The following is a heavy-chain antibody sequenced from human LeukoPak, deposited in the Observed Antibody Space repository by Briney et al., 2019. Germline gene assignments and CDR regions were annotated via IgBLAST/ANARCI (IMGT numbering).Heavy chain of an antibody. J-gene: IGHJ4*02. CDR1: GGSISSSNW. CDR3: ARDNRHFDY. Sequence: PSETLSLTCSVSGGSISSSNWWSWVRQPPGEGLEWIGETYHRGGTNYNPSLKSRVTISLDKSKNQFSLRLSSVTAADTAVYYCARDNRHFDYWGQGTLVTVSS. CDR2: TYHRGGT. V-gene: IGHV4-4*02.